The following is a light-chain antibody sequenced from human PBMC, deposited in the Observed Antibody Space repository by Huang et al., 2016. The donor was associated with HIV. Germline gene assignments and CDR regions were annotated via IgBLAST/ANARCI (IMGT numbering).Light chain of an antibody. CDR2: AAS. V-gene: IGKV1-6*01. CDR3: LQDHTYPWT. Sequence: AIQMTQSPSSLSASVGDRVTITCRSSQDIRKDLGWYQQKPGKAPNLLIFAASTLQSGVPSRFRGSGSVTEFTLTISSLQPEDFATYYCLQDHTYPWTFGQGTKVEIK. J-gene: IGKJ1*01. CDR1: QDIRKD.